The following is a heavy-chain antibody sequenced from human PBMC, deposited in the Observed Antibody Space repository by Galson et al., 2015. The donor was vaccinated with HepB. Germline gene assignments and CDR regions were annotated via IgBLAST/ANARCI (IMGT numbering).Heavy chain of an antibody. Sequence: SLRLSCAASGFTFSSYDMHWVRQATGKGLEWVSAIGTAGDPYYPGSVKGRFTISRENAKNSLYLQMNSLRAGDTAVYYCARGVSRYDYVWGNYGMDVWGQGTTVTVSS. V-gene: IGHV3-13*05. CDR2: IGTAGDP. CDR1: GFTFSSYD. CDR3: ARGVSRYDYVWGNYGMDV. D-gene: IGHD3-16*01. J-gene: IGHJ6*02.